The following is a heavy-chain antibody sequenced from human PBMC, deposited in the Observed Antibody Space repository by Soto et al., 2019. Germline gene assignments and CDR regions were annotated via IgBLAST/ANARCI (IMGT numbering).Heavy chain of an antibody. V-gene: IGHV4-4*07. CDR3: AGDQSGAADI. CDR2: ISATGRT. Sequence: PSETLSLTCTVSGDSMSSYYWNWIRQPAGKGLEWIGRISATGRTSYMSSLKSRITLSVDTSKNQFSLNLKFVTAADTAVYFCAGDQSGAADIWGQGTMVTVSS. D-gene: IGHD7-27*01. J-gene: IGHJ3*02. CDR1: GDSMSSYY.